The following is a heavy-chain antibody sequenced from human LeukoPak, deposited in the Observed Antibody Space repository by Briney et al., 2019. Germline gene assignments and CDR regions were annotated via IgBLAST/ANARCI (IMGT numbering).Heavy chain of an antibody. CDR3: ARVGATDGGGYYFDY. D-gene: IGHD1-26*01. Sequence: SETLSLTCTVSGGSISSYYWSWIRQPPGKGHEWIGYIYNSGSTNYNPSLKSRVTISVDTSKNQFSLKVSSVTAADTAVYYCARVGATDGGGYYFDYWGQGTLVTVSS. J-gene: IGHJ4*02. CDR1: GGSISSYY. V-gene: IGHV4-59*01. CDR2: IYNSGST.